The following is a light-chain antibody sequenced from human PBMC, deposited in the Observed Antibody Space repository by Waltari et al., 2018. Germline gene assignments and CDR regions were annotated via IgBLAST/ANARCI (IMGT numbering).Light chain of an antibody. V-gene: IGLV2-23*02. CDR1: NNDIGSYNL. J-gene: IGLJ2*01. CDR2: EVN. CDR3: CSYAGTPRVV. Sequence: QSALTQPASVSGSPGQSITISCTGTNNDIGSYNLVSWYQQHPGKAPKVIIFEVNKRRSGVSNRFSGSKASNTSFLMISGLHPEDEADYYCCSYAGTPRVVFGGGTKLTVL.